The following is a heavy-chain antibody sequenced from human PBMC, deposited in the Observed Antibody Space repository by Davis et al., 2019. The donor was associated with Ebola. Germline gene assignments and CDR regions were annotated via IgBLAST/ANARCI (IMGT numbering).Heavy chain of an antibody. CDR3: ARTDIVATILFFPVGFDY. CDR2: MYYSGST. Sequence: MPSETLSLTCTVSGGSTSSHYWSWIRQSPGKGLEWIGYMYYSGSTNYNPSLKSRVTISAESSKNQFSLNLTSVTAADSAVYYCARTDIVATILFFPVGFDYWGQGTLVTVSS. J-gene: IGHJ4*02. V-gene: IGHV4-59*11. D-gene: IGHD5-12*01. CDR1: GGSTSSHY.